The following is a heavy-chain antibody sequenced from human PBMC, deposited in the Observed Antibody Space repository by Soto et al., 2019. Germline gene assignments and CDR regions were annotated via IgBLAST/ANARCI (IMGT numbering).Heavy chain of an antibody. CDR3: ASNGYDSVGSDY. Sequence: GGSLRLSCAASGFTVSSNYMSWVRQAPGKGLEWVSVIYSGGSTYYADSVKGRFTISRDNSKNTLYLQMNSLRAEDTAVYYCASNGYDSVGSDYWGQGTLVTVSS. CDR1: GFTVSSNY. J-gene: IGHJ4*02. CDR2: IYSGGST. V-gene: IGHV3-66*01. D-gene: IGHD5-12*01.